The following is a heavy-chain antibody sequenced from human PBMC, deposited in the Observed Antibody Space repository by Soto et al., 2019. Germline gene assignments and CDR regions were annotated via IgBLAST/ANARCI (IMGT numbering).Heavy chain of an antibody. D-gene: IGHD4-4*01. CDR2: IRSKAYGGTT. V-gene: IGHV3-49*03. J-gene: IGHJ5*02. Sequence: GGSLRLSCTASGFTFGDYAMSWFRQAPGKGLEWVGFIRSKAYGGTTEYAASVKGRFTISRDDSKSIAYLQMNSLKTEDTAVYYCTRVQRMTTVTTHWFDPWGQGTLVTVSS. CDR1: GFTFGDYA. CDR3: TRVQRMTTVTTHWFDP.